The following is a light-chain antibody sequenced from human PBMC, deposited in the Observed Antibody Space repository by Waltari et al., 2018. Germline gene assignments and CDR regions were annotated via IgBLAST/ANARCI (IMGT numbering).Light chain of an antibody. CDR1: QRVSSSS. J-gene: IGKJ2*01. V-gene: IGKV3-20*01. Sequence: EIVFTQTPGTLSLSPGERVTLSCRASQRVSSSSLAWYQQKPGQAPRLLIYAASRRATGIPDRISGSGSDTDFALTHSSLEPEDFAVYDCQQHGSSPFTFGQGPKVEIK. CDR3: QQHGSSPFT. CDR2: AAS.